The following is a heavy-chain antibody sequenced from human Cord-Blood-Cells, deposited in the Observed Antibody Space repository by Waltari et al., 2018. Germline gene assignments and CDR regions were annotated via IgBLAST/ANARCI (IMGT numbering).Heavy chain of an antibody. CDR2: IYHSGNT. V-gene: IGHV4-38-2*02. Sequence: QVQLQESGPGLVKPSETLSLTCAVSGYSISRGYYWGWIRQPPGKGLEWIGSIYHSGNTYYNPSLKSRVTISVDTSKNQFSLKLSSVTAADTAVYYCARDGMAAAGTDFDYWGQGTLVTVSS. J-gene: IGHJ4*02. CDR1: GYSISRGYY. D-gene: IGHD6-13*01. CDR3: ARDGMAAAGTDFDY.